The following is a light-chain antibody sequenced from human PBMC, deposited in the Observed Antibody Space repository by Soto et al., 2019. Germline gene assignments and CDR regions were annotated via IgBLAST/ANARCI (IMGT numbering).Light chain of an antibody. CDR3: HLYTGWPRT. CDR2: GAS. J-gene: IGKJ1*01. Sequence: TGLENSPSTVCVAAKESGSRWCPAHQSVSSNLAWYQQKPGQAPRLLIYGASTRAGGVPARFSGGGSGTEFTLTITRLQSEDFPVYSRHLYTGWPRTFGQGTKVDI. V-gene: IGKV3-15*01. CDR1: QSVSSN.